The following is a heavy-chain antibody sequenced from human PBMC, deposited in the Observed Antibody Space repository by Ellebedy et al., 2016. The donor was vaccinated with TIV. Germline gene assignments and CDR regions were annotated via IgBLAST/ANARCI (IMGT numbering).Heavy chain of an antibody. Sequence: GGSLRLSXAASGFTFSSYAMSWVRQAPGKGLEWVSAISGSGGSTYYADSVKGRFTISRDNSKNTLYLQMNSLRAEDTAVYYCAKDDRGFRWKYYFDYWGQGTLVTVSS. CDR2: ISGSGGST. D-gene: IGHD3-22*01. CDR1: GFTFSSYA. V-gene: IGHV3-23*01. J-gene: IGHJ4*02. CDR3: AKDDRGFRWKYYFDY.